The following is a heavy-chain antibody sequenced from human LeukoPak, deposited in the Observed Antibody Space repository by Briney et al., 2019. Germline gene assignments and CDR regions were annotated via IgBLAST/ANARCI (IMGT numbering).Heavy chain of an antibody. J-gene: IGHJ4*02. CDR3: ASLAFDPIYDSSVYWGYYFDY. CDR1: GGSISSGSYY. V-gene: IGHV4-61*02. CDR2: IYTSGNT. D-gene: IGHD3-22*01. Sequence: SQTLSLTCTVSGGSISSGSYYWSWIRQPAGKGLEWIGRIYTSGNTNYNPSLKSRVTISVDTSKNQFSLKLSSVTAADTAVYYRASLAFDPIYDSSVYWGYYFDYWGQGTLVTVSS.